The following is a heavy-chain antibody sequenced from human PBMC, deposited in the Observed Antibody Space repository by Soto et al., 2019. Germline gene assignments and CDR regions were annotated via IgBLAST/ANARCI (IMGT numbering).Heavy chain of an antibody. V-gene: IGHV3-30-3*01. CDR2: ISYDGSNK. CDR1: GFTFSSYA. Sequence: GGSLRLSCAASGFTFSSYAMHWVRQAPGKGLEWVAVISYDGSNKYYADSVKGRFTISRDNSKNTLYLQMNSLRAEDTAVYYCAREVSIAAAGQNNDYWGQGTLVTVSS. D-gene: IGHD6-13*01. CDR3: AREVSIAAAGQNNDY. J-gene: IGHJ4*02.